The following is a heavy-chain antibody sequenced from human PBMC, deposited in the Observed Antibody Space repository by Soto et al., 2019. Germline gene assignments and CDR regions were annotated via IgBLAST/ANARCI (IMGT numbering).Heavy chain of an antibody. D-gene: IGHD6-19*01. V-gene: IGHV3-33*01. CDR2: IWYDGSNK. CDR3: ARGPGIAVSRAAFDI. J-gene: IGHJ3*02. Sequence: GGSLRLSCAASGFTFSSYGMHWVRQAPGKGLEWVAVIWYDGSNKYYADSVKGRFTISRDNSKNTLYLQMNSLRAEDTAVYYCARGPGIAVSRAAFDIWGQGTMVTVSS. CDR1: GFTFSSYG.